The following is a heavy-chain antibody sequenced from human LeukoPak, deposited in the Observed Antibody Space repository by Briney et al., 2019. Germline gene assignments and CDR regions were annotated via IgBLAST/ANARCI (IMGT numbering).Heavy chain of an antibody. Sequence: SETLSLTCTVSGGSISSSSYYWGWIRQPPGKGLEWIGSIYYSGSTYYNPSLKSRVTISVDTSENQFSLKLSSVTAADTAVYYCASTLREYDILTGYYYYYGMDVWGQGTTVTVSS. D-gene: IGHD3-9*01. V-gene: IGHV4-39*01. J-gene: IGHJ6*02. CDR2: IYYSGST. CDR1: GGSISSSSYY. CDR3: ASTLREYDILTGYYYYYGMDV.